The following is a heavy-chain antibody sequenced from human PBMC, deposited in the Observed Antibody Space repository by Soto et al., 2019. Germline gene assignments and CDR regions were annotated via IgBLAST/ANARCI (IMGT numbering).Heavy chain of an antibody. Sequence: QLQLQESGPGLVKPSETLSLTCTVSGGSISSSSYYWGWIRQPPGKGLEWIGSIYYSGSTYYNPSLKSRVTISVDTSKNQFSLKLSSVTATDTAVYYCARHGGTRFGVHDYWGQGTLVTVSS. CDR1: GGSISSSSYY. J-gene: IGHJ4*02. CDR3: ARHGGTRFGVHDY. D-gene: IGHD3-10*02. V-gene: IGHV4-39*01. CDR2: IYYSGST.